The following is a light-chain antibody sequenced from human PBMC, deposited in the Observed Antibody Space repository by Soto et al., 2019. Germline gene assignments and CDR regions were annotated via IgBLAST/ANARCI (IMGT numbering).Light chain of an antibody. CDR2: DAS. V-gene: IGKV3-15*01. CDR3: QQYNNGPPPVT. CDR1: QSVSLN. J-gene: IGKJ4*01. Sequence: DILLTQSPATLSVSPGERATLSCRASQSVSLNLAWYQHKLGQAPRLLIYDASTRVTGIPARFSGSGSVTDFTLTISYLKSEDFGVYYCQQYNNGPPPVTFGGGTKVEI.